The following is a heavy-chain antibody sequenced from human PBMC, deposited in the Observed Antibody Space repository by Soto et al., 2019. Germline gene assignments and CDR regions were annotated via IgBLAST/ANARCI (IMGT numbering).Heavy chain of an antibody. CDR2: IYYSGST. CDR3: ARLGYCSGGSCLGGTGPIDY. V-gene: IGHV4-39*01. J-gene: IGHJ4*02. Sequence: SETLSLTCTVSGGSISSSSYYWGWIRQPPGKGLEWIGSIYYSGSTYYNPSLKSRVTISVDTSKNQFSLKLSSVTAADTAVYYCARLGYCSGGSCLGGTGPIDYWGQGTLVTVSS. D-gene: IGHD2-15*01. CDR1: GGSISSSSYY.